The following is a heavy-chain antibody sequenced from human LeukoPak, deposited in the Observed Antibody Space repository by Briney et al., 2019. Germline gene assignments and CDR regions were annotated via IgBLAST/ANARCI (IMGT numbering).Heavy chain of an antibody. D-gene: IGHD3-10*01. CDR3: ASVRRGFGESSKYYAYYYMGV. Sequence: SETLSLTCTVSGSSISSGYYWGWIRQPPGKGLEWIGSINHSGTTYYNPPLKSRITISVDTSKNQFSLKLSSVTAADTAVYYCASVRRGFGESSKYYAYYYMGVWGKGTTVTISS. CDR1: GSSISSGYY. CDR2: INHSGTT. V-gene: IGHV4-38-2*02. J-gene: IGHJ6*03.